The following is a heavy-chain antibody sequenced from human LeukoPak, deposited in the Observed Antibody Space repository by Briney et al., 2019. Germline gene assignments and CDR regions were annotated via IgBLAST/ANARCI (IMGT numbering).Heavy chain of an antibody. Sequence: SETLSLTCTVSGGSISSSSYYWGWIRQPPGKGLEWIGSIYYSGSTYYNPSLKSRVTISVDTSKNQFSLKLSSVTAADTAVYYCVSTAMVRYLDYWGQGTLVTVSS. CDR3: VSTAMVRYLDY. D-gene: IGHD5-18*01. V-gene: IGHV4-39*01. CDR2: IYYSGST. J-gene: IGHJ4*02. CDR1: GGSISSSSYY.